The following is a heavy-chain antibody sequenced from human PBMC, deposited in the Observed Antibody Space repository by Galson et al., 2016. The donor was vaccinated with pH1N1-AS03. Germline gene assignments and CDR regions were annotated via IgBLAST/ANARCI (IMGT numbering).Heavy chain of an antibody. CDR1: GDSVSTQSVA. CDR2: TYWRSKWYN. D-gene: IGHD1-1*01. Sequence: CAISGDSVSTQSVAWNWFRQSPSGGLEWLGRTYWRSKWYNDYAVSVKSRITINPDTSKNQFSLQLNSVTPEDTAVYYCARGRYSAFDIWGQGTMVTVSS. CDR3: ARGRYSAFDI. V-gene: IGHV6-1*01. J-gene: IGHJ3*02.